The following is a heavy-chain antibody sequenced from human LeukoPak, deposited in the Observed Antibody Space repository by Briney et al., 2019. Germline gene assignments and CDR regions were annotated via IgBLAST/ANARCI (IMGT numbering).Heavy chain of an antibody. D-gene: IGHD3-3*01. J-gene: IGHJ4*02. CDR3: ARYHYDFWSGYSDY. Sequence: ASVKVSCKASGYTFTSYGISWVRQAPGQGLEWMGWISAYNGNTNYAQKLQGRVTMTTDTSTGTAYMELRSLRSDDTAVYYCARYHYDFWSGYSDYWGQGTLVTVSS. CDR2: ISAYNGNT. V-gene: IGHV1-18*01. CDR1: GYTFTSYG.